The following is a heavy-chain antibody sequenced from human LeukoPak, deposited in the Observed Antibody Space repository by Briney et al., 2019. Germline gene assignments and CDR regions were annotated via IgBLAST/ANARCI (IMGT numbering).Heavy chain of an antibody. V-gene: IGHV4-59*01. J-gene: IGHJ3*02. CDR1: GGSISPNY. D-gene: IGHD3-22*01. CDR2: IYYTGSA. Sequence: SETLSLTCTVSGGSISPNYWSWIRQPPGKGLEWIGYIYYTGSANFNPSLKSRLTISIDTSKSLFSLKLTSLTAADTALYYCARLLDYDSSGYPDTFDIWGQGTMVTVSS. CDR3: ARLLDYDSSGYPDTFDI.